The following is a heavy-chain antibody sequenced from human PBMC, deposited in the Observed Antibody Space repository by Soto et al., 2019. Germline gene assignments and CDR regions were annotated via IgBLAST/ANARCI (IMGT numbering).Heavy chain of an antibody. D-gene: IGHD2-15*01. Sequence: KPSETLSLTCAVYGGSFSGYYWSWIRQPPGKGLEWIGEINHSGSTNYNPSLKSRVTISVDTSKNQFSLKLSSVTAADTAVYYCARGRRGVVVAATLGYYYYGMDVWGQGTTVTVSS. CDR3: ARGRRGVVVAATLGYYYYGMDV. CDR2: INHSGST. J-gene: IGHJ6*02. V-gene: IGHV4-34*01. CDR1: GGSFSGYY.